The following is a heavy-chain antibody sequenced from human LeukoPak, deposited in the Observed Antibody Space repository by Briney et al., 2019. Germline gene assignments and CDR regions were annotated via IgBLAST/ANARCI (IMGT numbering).Heavy chain of an antibody. D-gene: IGHD3-10*01. CDR1: GYTFTGYY. V-gene: IGHV1-8*02. J-gene: IGHJ4*02. Sequence: ASVKVSCXASGYTFTGYYMHWVRQAPGQGLEWMGWMNPNSGNTGYAQKFQGRVTMTRNTFISTAYMELSSLRSEDTAVYYCATLESSESLFDYWGQGTLVTVSS. CDR3: ATLESSESLFDY. CDR2: MNPNSGNT.